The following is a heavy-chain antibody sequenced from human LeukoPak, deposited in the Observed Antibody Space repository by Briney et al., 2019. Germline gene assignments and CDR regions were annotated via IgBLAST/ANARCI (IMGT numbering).Heavy chain of an antibody. CDR2: IKQDGSEK. J-gene: IGHJ4*02. Sequence: GGSLRLYSAAAGFTFSRFWVASVREATGSWLDPAANIKQDGSEKYYVDSVKGRFTISRDNAKNSLYLQMNSLRVEDTAVYYCAFNDYGERGANFDYWGQGTLVTVSS. CDR3: AFNDYGERGANFDY. D-gene: IGHD4-17*01. V-gene: IGHV3-7*01. CDR1: GFTFSRFW.